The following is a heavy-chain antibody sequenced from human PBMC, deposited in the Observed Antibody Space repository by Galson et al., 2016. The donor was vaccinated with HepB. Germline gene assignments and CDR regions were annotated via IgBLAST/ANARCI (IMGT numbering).Heavy chain of an antibody. CDR3: AREPLIVLVVGSYYFDS. V-gene: IGHV1-69*13. CDR2: IMPLFGAA. Sequence: SVKVSCKAAGGTFSNYAISWVRQAPGQGLEWMGGIMPLFGAANSAQKFQDRVTITADSTSTVYMELSSLTSEGTAVYYCAREPLIVLVVGSYYFDSWGQGTRVTVSS. CDR1: GGTFSNYA. D-gene: IGHD2-8*02. J-gene: IGHJ4*02.